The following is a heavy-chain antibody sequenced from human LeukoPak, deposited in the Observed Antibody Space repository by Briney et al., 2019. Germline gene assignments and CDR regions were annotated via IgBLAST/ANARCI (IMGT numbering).Heavy chain of an antibody. CDR3: AKDIRMYYYGSGSPLYDY. Sequence: GGSLRLSCAASGFTFDDYAMHWVRQAPGKGLEWVSGISWNSGSIGYADSVKGRFTISRDNAKNSLYLQMNSLRAEDTAFYYCAKDIRMYYYGSGSPLYDYWGQGTLVTVSS. CDR1: GFTFDDYA. CDR2: ISWNSGSI. J-gene: IGHJ4*02. D-gene: IGHD3-10*01. V-gene: IGHV3-9*01.